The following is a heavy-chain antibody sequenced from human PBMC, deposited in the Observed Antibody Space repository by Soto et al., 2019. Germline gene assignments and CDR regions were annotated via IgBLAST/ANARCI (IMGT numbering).Heavy chain of an antibody. V-gene: IGHV3-74*01. CDR1: GFTFRNYW. J-gene: IGHJ4*02. CDR3: VRDSHGDY. CDR2: IDHDGPT. Sequence: EVQLVDSGGGLVQPGGSLRLSCAGYGFTFRNYWMHWVGQAQGKGLEWVSRIDHDGPTDYADSVRGRFTISRDNAENTLNLQMNSLRPEDTAVYYCVRDSHGDYWGQGTLVTVSS.